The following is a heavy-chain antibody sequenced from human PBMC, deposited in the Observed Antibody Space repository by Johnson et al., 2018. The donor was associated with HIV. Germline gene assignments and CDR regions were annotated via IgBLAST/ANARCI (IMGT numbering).Heavy chain of an antibody. D-gene: IGHD4-17*01. CDR2: FYSGSNT. CDR3: AKGNGDYRSDAFDI. CDR1: GFSISSNY. V-gene: IGHV3-66*02. Sequence: VQLVESGGGVVRPGGSLRLSCKASGFSISSNYMSWVRQPPGKGLEWVSVFYSGSNTYYADSVTGRFTISRDNSNNTLYRQMNRLRAEDTAVYYCAKGNGDYRSDAFDIWGQGTMVTVSS. J-gene: IGHJ3*02.